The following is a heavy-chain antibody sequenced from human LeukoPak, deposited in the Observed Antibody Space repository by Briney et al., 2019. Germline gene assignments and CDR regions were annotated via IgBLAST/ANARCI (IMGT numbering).Heavy chain of an antibody. V-gene: IGHV1-69*05. CDR1: GYTFTSYG. J-gene: IGHJ4*02. D-gene: IGHD1-26*01. Sequence: SVKVSCKASGYTFTSYGISWVRQAPGQGLEWMGGIIPIFGTANYAQKFQGRVTITTDESTSTAYMELSSLRSEDTAVYYCARVEVEVGAVDYWGQGTLVTVSS. CDR3: ARVEVEVGAVDY. CDR2: IIPIFGTA.